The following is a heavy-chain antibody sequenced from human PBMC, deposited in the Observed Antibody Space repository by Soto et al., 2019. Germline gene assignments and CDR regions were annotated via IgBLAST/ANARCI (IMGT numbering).Heavy chain of an antibody. J-gene: IGHJ4*02. V-gene: IGHV4-31*03. CDR1: GGSISSGGYY. D-gene: IGHD6-13*01. CDR2: IYYSGST. Sequence: QVQLQESGPGLVKPSQTLSLTCTVSGGSISSGGYYWSWIRQHPGKGLEWIGYIYYSGSTYYNPSLKSRVTISVDTSKNQFSLKLSSVTAADTAVYYCARDWAAAGRVERGIDYWGQGTLVTVSS. CDR3: ARDWAAAGRVERGIDY.